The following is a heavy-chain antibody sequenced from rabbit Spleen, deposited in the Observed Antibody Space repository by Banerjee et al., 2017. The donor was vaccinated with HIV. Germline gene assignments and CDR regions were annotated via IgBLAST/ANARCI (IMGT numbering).Heavy chain of an antibody. V-gene: IGHV1S45*01. CDR3: ARDTGSSFSSYGMDL. D-gene: IGHD8-1*01. CDR1: GFDFSSYYM. CDR2: IAGSSSGFT. Sequence: QEQLRETGGGLVQPGGSLTLSCKASGFDFSSYYMSWVRQAPGKGLEWISCIAGSSSGFTYSATWAKGRFTISKTSSTTVTLQMTSLTAADTATYFCARDTGSSFSSYGMDLWAQGPSSPS. J-gene: IGHJ6*01.